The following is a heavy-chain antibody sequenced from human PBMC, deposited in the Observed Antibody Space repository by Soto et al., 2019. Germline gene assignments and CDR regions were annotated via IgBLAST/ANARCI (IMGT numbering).Heavy chain of an antibody. D-gene: IGHD1-1*01. J-gene: IGHJ6*03. Sequence: SETLSLSCTVSGGSISSRSFYWGWIRQPPGKGLEWIGSIYYTGSTKYNPSLQSRVTISVDTSKNQFSLNLSSVTAADTAVYYCARHYNGAYYYMDVWGKGTTVTVSS. V-gene: IGHV4-39*01. CDR3: ARHYNGAYYYMDV. CDR2: IYYTGST. CDR1: GGSISSRSFY.